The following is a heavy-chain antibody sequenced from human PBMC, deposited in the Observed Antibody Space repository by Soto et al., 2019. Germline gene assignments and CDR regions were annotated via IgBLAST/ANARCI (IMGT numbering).Heavy chain of an antibody. V-gene: IGHV6-1*01. D-gene: IGHD5-12*01. CDR3: ARAEEVGRGYDSETPEYYYYMDV. J-gene: IGHJ6*03. CDR2: TYYRSKWYN. CDR1: GDSVSSNSAA. Sequence: PSQTLSLTCAISGDSVSSNSAAWNWIRQSPSRGLEWLGRTYYRSKWYNDYAVSVKSRITINPDTSKNQFSLQLNSVTPEDTAVYYCARAEEVGRGYDSETPEYYYYMDVWGKGTTVTVSS.